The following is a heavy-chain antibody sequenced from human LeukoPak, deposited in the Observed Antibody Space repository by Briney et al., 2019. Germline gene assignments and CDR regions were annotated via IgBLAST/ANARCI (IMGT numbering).Heavy chain of an antibody. J-gene: IGHJ4*02. V-gene: IGHV3-23*01. CDR1: GFIFNNYG. D-gene: IGHD3-22*01. CDR2: ISNDGGGT. Sequence: PGGSLRLSRAASGFIFNNYGLVWVRQAPGKRLEWVSAISNDGGGTTYADFVKGRFSVSRDNSKNTLFLQMNSLRAEDTALYYCAKGSSGYFFDLWGQGTLVTVSS. CDR3: AKGSSGYFFDL.